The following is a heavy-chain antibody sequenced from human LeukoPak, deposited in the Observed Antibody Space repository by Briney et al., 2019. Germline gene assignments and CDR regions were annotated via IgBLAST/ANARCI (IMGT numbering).Heavy chain of an antibody. CDR2: ILFDGSKE. Sequence: PGGSLRLSCAASGFSFSSYGMHWVRQAPGKGLAWVAYILFDGSKECYGDSVKGRFTISRDNSKNTLYVQMDSLRAEDTAVYYCAKASVGAIRDMDDWGQGTLVTVSS. CDR1: GFSFSSYG. V-gene: IGHV3-30*02. J-gene: IGHJ4*02. CDR3: AKASVGAIRDMDD. D-gene: IGHD1-26*01.